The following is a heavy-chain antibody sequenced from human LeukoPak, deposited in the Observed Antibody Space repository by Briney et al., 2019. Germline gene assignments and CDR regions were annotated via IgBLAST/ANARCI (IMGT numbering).Heavy chain of an antibody. CDR2: ISYDGSNK. J-gene: IGHJ4*02. CDR3: AQKTSHYYDSSGHYE. Sequence: GGSLRLSCAASGFTFSSYAMHWVRQAPGKGLEWVAVISYDGSNKYYADSVKGRFTISRDNSKNTLYLQMNSLRAEDTAVYYCAQKTSHYYDSSGHYEWGQGTLVTVSS. CDR1: GFTFSSYA. V-gene: IGHV3-30-3*01. D-gene: IGHD3-22*01.